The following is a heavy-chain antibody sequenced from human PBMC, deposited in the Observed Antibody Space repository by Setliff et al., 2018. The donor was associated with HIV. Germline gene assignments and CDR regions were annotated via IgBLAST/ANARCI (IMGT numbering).Heavy chain of an antibody. CDR2: ISAYTANT. CDR3: AGQYYNFWSGRDDTDAFDI. CDR1: GYTFPNYG. D-gene: IGHD3-3*01. Sequence: ASVKVSCKASGYTFPNYGITWVRQAPGQGLEWMGWISAYTANTNYAQNLQGRVTLTTDTSTSTAYMELRSLRSDDTAVYYCAGQYYNFWSGRDDTDAFDIWGQGTMVTVS. V-gene: IGHV1-18*01. J-gene: IGHJ3*02.